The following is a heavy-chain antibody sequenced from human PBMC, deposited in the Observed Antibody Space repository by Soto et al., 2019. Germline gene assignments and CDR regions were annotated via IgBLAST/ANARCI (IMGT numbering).Heavy chain of an antibody. CDR3: ARDFGYSSSSSWFDP. D-gene: IGHD6-6*01. CDR2: INPNSGGT. Sequence: SVKVSCKASGYTFTGYYMHWVRQAPVQGLEWMGWINPNSGGTNYAQKFQGWVTMTRDTSISTAYMELSRLRSDDTAVYYCARDFGYSSSSSWFDPWGQGTLVTVSS. V-gene: IGHV1-2*04. CDR1: GYTFTGYY. J-gene: IGHJ5*02.